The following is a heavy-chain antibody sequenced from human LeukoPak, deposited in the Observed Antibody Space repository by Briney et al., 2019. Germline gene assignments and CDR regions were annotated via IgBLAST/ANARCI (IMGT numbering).Heavy chain of an antibody. J-gene: IGHJ3*02. CDR2: TSSDLNVK. CDR3: AGADYYDSSGYYAAGDAFDI. V-gene: IGHV3-30-3*01. D-gene: IGHD3-22*01. Sequence: SGGSLRLSCAASGFTFRNYVIHWVRQAPGKGLEWVAVTSSDLNVKLYADSVKGRFTISRDNSRSTLYLQMNSLRPEDTAIYYCAGADYYDSSGYYAAGDAFDIWGQGTMVTVSS. CDR1: GFTFRNYV.